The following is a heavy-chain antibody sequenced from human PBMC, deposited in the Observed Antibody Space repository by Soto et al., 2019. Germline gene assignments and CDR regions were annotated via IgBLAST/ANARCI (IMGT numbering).Heavy chain of an antibody. D-gene: IGHD2-15*01. J-gene: IGHJ4*02. V-gene: IGHV1-18*01. CDR3: ARLPEGYCRGGSCYSFDY. Sequence: QVQLVQSGAEVKKPGASVKVSCKASGYTFTSYGISWVRQAPGQGLEWMGWISAYNGNTNYAQKLQGRVTMTTDTSTSTVYMELRSLRSDDTAVYYCARLPEGYCRGGSCYSFDYWGQGTLVTVSS. CDR1: GYTFTSYG. CDR2: ISAYNGNT.